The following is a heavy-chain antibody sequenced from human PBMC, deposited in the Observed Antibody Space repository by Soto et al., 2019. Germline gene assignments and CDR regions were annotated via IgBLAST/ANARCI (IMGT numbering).Heavy chain of an antibody. D-gene: IGHD6-6*01. CDR2: ISYDGSNK. J-gene: IGHJ6*02. CDR3: AKDRAKYSSSGKAYYYYYGMDV. V-gene: IGHV3-30*18. CDR1: GFTFSSYG. Sequence: GGSLRLSCAASGFTFSSYGMHWVRQAPGKGLEWVAVISYDGSNKYYADSVKGRFTISRDNSKKTLYLQMNSLRAEDTAVYYCAKDRAKYSSSGKAYYYYYGMDVWGQGTTVTVSS.